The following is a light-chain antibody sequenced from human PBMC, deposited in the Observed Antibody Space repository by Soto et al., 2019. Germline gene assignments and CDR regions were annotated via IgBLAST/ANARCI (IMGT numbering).Light chain of an antibody. Sequence: DIQMTQSPSSLSASVGDRVTITCRTSQSIDTYLNWYQQKPGKAPKLLMFAASTLHSGVPSRFSGSGSETDFTHTISSLQPEDLATYYCQQSYTTLFTFGPGTKVDLK. CDR3: QQSYTTLFT. J-gene: IGKJ3*01. V-gene: IGKV1-39*01. CDR2: AAS. CDR1: QSIDTY.